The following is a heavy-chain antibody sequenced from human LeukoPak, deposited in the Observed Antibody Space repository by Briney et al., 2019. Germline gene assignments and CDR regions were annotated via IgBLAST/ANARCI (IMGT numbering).Heavy chain of an antibody. CDR2: IKQDGSEK. CDR3: ARRFLDY. J-gene: IGHJ4*02. Sequence: PGGSLRLSCAASGFTFSSYWVSWVRQAPGKGLEWVANIKQDGSEKYYVDSVKGRFTISRDNAKNSLYLQMNSLRAEDTAVYYCARRFLDYWGQGTLVTVSS. V-gene: IGHV3-7*01. CDR1: GFTFSSYW. D-gene: IGHD2/OR15-2a*01.